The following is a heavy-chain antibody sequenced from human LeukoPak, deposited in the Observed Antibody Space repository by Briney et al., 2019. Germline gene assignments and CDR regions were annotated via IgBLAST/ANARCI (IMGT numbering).Heavy chain of an antibody. Sequence: ASETLSLTCAVYGGSFSGYYWSWIRQPPGKGLEWIGEINHSGSTNYNPSLKSRVTISVDTSKNQFSLKLSSVTAADTAVYYCAREGGLRYFDWLFDYFDYWGQGTLVTVSS. CDR1: GGSFSGYY. D-gene: IGHD3-9*01. CDR3: AREGGLRYFDWLFDYFDY. V-gene: IGHV4-34*01. CDR2: INHSGST. J-gene: IGHJ4*02.